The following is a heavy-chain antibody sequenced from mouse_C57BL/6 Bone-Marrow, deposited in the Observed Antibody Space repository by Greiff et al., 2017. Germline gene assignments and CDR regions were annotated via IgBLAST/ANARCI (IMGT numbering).Heavy chain of an antibody. Sequence: QVPLKVSGPGILQPSQTLSLTCSFSGFSLSTFGMGVGWIRQPSGKGLEWLAHIWWDDAKYYNPALKSRHTISKDTSKNQVFLKIANVDTADTATYYCARRDYYSNYAMDYWGQGTSVTVSS. CDR3: ARRDYYSNYAMDY. CDR1: GFSLSTFGMG. CDR2: IWWDDAK. V-gene: IGHV8-8*01. D-gene: IGHD2-5*01. J-gene: IGHJ4*01.